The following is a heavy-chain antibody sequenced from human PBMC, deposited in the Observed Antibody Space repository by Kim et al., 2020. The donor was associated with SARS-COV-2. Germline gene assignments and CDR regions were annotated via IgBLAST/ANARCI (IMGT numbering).Heavy chain of an antibody. CDR3: ARAWRGAGPHIY. V-gene: IGHV3-21*01. Sequence: YYADSVKGRFTTSIDNAKNSLYLQMNSLRAEDTAVYYCARAWRGAGPHIYWGQGTLVTVSS. J-gene: IGHJ4*02. D-gene: IGHD6-19*01.